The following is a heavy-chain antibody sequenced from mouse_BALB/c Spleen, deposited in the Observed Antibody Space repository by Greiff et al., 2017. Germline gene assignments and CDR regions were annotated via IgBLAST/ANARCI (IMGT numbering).Heavy chain of an antibody. D-gene: IGHD6-1*01. CDR2: IYPGDGDT. Sequence: QVQLQQSGAELVRPGSSVKISCKASGYAFSSYWMNWVKQRPGQGLEWIGQIYPGDGDTNYNGKFKGKATLTADKSSSTAYMQLSSLTSEDSAVYFCARSTSLEIFDYWGQGTTLTVSS. V-gene: IGHV1-80*01. CDR3: ARSTSLEIFDY. CDR1: GYAFSSYW. J-gene: IGHJ2*01.